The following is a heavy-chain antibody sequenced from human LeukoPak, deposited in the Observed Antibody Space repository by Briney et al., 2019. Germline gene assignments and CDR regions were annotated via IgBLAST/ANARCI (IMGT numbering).Heavy chain of an antibody. CDR3: ATAEGIAAALY. D-gene: IGHD6-13*01. CDR2: ISGSGITV. Sequence: PGGSLRLSCAASGLTFSDYYMTWVRQAPGKGLEWVSCISGSGITVYYVDSVKGRFTISRDNAKNSLYLQMNSLRAEDTAVYFCATAEGIAAALYWGQGTLVTVSS. CDR1: GLTFSDYY. V-gene: IGHV3-11*04. J-gene: IGHJ4*02.